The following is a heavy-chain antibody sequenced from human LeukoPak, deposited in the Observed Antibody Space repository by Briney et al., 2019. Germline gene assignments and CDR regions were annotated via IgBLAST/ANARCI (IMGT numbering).Heavy chain of an antibody. V-gene: IGHV3-21*01. CDR2: ISSSSSYI. CDR3: ARGLRSLWFGDGSYYYMDV. CDR1: GFTFSSYS. J-gene: IGHJ6*03. D-gene: IGHD3-10*01. Sequence: GGSLRLSCAASGFTFSSYSMNWVRQAPGKGLEWVSSISSSSSYIYYADSVKGRFTISRDNAKNSLYLQMNSLRAEDTAVYYCARGLRSLWFGDGSYYYMDVWGKGTTVTISS.